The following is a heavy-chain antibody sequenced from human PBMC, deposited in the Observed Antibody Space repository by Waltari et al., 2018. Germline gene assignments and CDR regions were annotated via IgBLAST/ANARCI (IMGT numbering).Heavy chain of an antibody. D-gene: IGHD3-3*01. CDR1: GGSISSHY. V-gene: IGHV4-59*11. Sequence: QVQLQESGPGLVKPSETLSLTCPVSGGSISSHYWSWIRQPPGQGLEWIGYIYYSGSTNYNPSLKSRVTISVDTSKNQFSLRLSSVTAADTAVYYCARNRPNYDFWSGYSDYYYMDVWGKGTTVTVSS. J-gene: IGHJ6*03. CDR2: IYYSGST. CDR3: ARNRPNYDFWSGYSDYYYMDV.